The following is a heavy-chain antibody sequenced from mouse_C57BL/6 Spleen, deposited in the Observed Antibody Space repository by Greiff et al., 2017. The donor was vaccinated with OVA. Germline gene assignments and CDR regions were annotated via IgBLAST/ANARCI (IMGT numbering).Heavy chain of an antibody. Sequence: QVQLQQPGAELVMPGASVKLSCKASGYTFTSYWMHWVKQRPGQGLEWIGEIDPSDSYTNYNQKFKGKSTLTVDKSSSTAYMQLSSLTSEDSAVYYCARSLYGNYGGGYAMDYWGQGTSVTVSA. CDR3: ARSLYGNYGGGYAMDY. D-gene: IGHD2-1*01. J-gene: IGHJ4*01. CDR1: GYTFTSYW. V-gene: IGHV1-69*01. CDR2: IDPSDSYT.